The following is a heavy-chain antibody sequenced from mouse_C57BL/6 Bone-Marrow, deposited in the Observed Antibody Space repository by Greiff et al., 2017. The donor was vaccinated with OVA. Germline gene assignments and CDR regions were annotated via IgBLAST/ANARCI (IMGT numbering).Heavy chain of an antibody. D-gene: IGHD1-1*01. V-gene: IGHV5-6*02. CDR2: ISSGGSYT. J-gene: IGHJ1*03. CDR3: ARPYYYGSSYGYFDV. Sequence: EVKLVESGGDLVKPGGSLKLSCAASGFTFSSYGMPWVRQTPDKRLEWVATISSGGSYTYYPDSVKGRFTISRDNAKNTLYLQMSSLKSEDTAMYYCARPYYYGSSYGYFDVWGTGTTVTVSS. CDR1: GFTFSSYG.